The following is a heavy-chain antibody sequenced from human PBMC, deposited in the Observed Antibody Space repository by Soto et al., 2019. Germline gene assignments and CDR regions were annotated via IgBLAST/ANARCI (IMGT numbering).Heavy chain of an antibody. J-gene: IGHJ4*02. V-gene: IGHV3-53*02. Sequence: EVQLVETGGGLIQPGGSLRLSCAASGFIVSTNYMSWVRQAPGKGLEWVSVIYSDGNTFYADSVKGRFTISRDNSKNTLSMPMNSLRAEDTAVYYCERGGGGGYYDRSGYMGVWGQGTLVTVSS. D-gene: IGHD3-22*01. CDR2: IYSDGNT. CDR3: ERGGGGGYYDRSGYMGV. CDR1: GFIVSTNY.